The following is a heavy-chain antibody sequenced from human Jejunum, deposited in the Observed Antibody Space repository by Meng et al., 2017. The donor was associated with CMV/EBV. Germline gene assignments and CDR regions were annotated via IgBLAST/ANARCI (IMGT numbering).Heavy chain of an antibody. CDR2: MYNSENK. CDR1: GDYIRNGNYY. CDR3: AATSGYYPTIDY. J-gene: IGHJ4*02. Sequence: CTVSGDYIRNGNYYWSWIRQPPGKGLEWIGCMYNSENKYFNPSLKSRVAMSLDTSNNQFSLRLSSVTAADTAVYYCAATSGYYPTIDYWGQGTLVTVSS. V-gene: IGHV4-30-4*01. D-gene: IGHD3-22*01.